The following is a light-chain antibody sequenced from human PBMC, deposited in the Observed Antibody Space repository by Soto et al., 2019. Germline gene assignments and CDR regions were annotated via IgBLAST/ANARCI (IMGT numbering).Light chain of an antibody. Sequence: QSVLTQPAAVSGSPGQSITISCSGTSNDIGGHNFVSWYQHHPGKAPKLLIYEVSYRASGVSNRFTGSKSANTASLTISGLQAEDEADYSCSSYTTSSASYVFGTGTKVTVL. V-gene: IGLV2-14*01. CDR2: EVS. CDR3: SSYTTSSASYV. J-gene: IGLJ1*01. CDR1: SNDIGGHNF.